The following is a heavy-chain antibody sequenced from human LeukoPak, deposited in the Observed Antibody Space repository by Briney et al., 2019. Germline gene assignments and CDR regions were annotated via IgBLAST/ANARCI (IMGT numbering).Heavy chain of an antibody. CDR2: IKSKTDGGTT. CDR1: GFTCSNAW. J-gene: IGHJ6*03. D-gene: IGHD5-24*01. CDR3: SWATNKYYYYMDV. Sequence: GGSLRLSCAVSGFTCSNAWMSWVRQAPGKGLEWVGRIKSKTDGGTTDYAAPVKGRFTISRDDSKNTLYLQMNSLKTEDTAVYYCSWATNKYYYYMDVWGKGTTVTVSS. V-gene: IGHV3-15*01.